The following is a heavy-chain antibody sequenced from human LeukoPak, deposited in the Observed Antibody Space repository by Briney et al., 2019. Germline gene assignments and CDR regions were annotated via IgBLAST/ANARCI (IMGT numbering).Heavy chain of an antibody. CDR3: AREPSCLDY. Sequence: GGSLRLSCAASGFTFSEYAMSWVRQAPGKGLEWVANIKQDGNEKYYVDSVKGRFTISRDNAKNSLYLQMNSLRAEDTAVYYCAREPSCLDYWGQGTLVTVSS. D-gene: IGHD2-2*01. J-gene: IGHJ4*02. CDR1: GFTFSEYA. CDR2: IKQDGNEK. V-gene: IGHV3-7*01.